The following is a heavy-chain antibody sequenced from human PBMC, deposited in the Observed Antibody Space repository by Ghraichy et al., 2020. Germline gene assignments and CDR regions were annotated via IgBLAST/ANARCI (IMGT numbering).Heavy chain of an antibody. CDR1: GFTFSYYW. J-gene: IGHJ6*02. Sequence: GGSLRLSCATSGFTFSYYWMSWVRQAPGKGLECVANIKTDGSEEYYVNSVKGRFTISRDNAKNSLFLQMNSLRAEDTAVYYCAIAMGRGLVEDYYYGVDVWGQGTTVTVSS. CDR2: IKTDGSEE. CDR3: AIAMGRGLVEDYYYGVDV. V-gene: IGHV3-7*01. D-gene: IGHD3-10*01.